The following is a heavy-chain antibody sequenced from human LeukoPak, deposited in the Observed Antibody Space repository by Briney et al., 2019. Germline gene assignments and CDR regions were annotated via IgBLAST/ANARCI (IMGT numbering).Heavy chain of an antibody. CDR3: AKGYTPDY. V-gene: IGHV3-23*01. CDR1: GFTFSSYA. Sequence: GGSLRLSCAASGFTFSSYAMSWVRQAPGKGLEWVSAISASGGSTYYADSVKGRFTISRDNSQNTLYLQVNSLRVEDTAVYYCAKGYTPDYWGQGTLVTVSS. CDR2: ISASGGST. D-gene: IGHD1-14*01. J-gene: IGHJ4*02.